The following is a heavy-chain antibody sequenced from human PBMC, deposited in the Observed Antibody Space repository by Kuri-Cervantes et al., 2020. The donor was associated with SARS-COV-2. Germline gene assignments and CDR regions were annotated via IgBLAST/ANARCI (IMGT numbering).Heavy chain of an antibody. D-gene: IGHD3/OR15-3a*01. CDR2: IYYSGST. CDR3: ARTPSRFGLLISD. V-gene: IGHV4-59*12. J-gene: IGHJ4*02. CDR1: GGSISSYY. Sequence: SETLSLTCTVSGGSISSYYWSWIRQPPGKGLEWIGYIYYSGSTNYNPSLKSRVTISVDTSKNQFSLKLSSVTAADTAVYFCARTPSRFGLLISDWGQGTLVTVSS.